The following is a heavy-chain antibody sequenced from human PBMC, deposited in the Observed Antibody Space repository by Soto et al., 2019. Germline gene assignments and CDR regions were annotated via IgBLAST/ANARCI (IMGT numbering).Heavy chain of an antibody. CDR1: GGTFSSYA. CDR3: SRAVVPAASYYYYGMDV. D-gene: IGHD2-2*01. J-gene: IGHJ6*02. Sequence: QVQLVQSGAEMRKPGSSVKVSCKASGGTFSSYAISWVRQAPGQGLEWMGGIIPIFGTANYAQKFQGRVAITADESTSTAYMELSSLRDEDTVVYYCSRAVVPAASYYYYGMDVLGQVTTVTGSS. CDR2: IIPIFGTA. V-gene: IGHV1-69*01.